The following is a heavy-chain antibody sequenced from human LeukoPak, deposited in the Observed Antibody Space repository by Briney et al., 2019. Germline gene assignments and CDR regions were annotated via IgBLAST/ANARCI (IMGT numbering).Heavy chain of an antibody. Sequence: KASETLSLTCTVSGGSVSSGTYYWSWIRQPPGEGLEWTGYIYYSGSTNYNPSLKSRATISVDTSKNQFSLKLSSVTAADTAVYYCARVEWFGELSPFDIWGQGTMVTVSS. CDR3: ARVEWFGELSPFDI. D-gene: IGHD3-10*01. CDR1: GGSVSSGTYY. CDR2: IYYSGST. J-gene: IGHJ3*02. V-gene: IGHV4-61*01.